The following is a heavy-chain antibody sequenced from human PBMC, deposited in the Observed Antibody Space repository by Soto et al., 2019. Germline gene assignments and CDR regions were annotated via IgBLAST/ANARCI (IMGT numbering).Heavy chain of an antibody. CDR1: GFTFSNYW. CDR2: IDHDGPT. Sequence: EVQLVESGGGLVQPGGSLRLSCAGSGFTFSNYWRHWVRQAPGKGLEWVSRIDHDGPTDYADSVRGRFTISGDNAENTLYLQMNSLRPEDTAVYYCVRDSHGDYWGQGTLVTVSS. J-gene: IGHJ4*02. V-gene: IGHV3-74*01. CDR3: VRDSHGDY.